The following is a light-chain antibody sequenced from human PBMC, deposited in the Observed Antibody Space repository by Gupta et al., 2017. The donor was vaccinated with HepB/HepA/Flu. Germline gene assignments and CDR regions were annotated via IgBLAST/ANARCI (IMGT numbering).Light chain of an antibody. Sequence: DIVLTQSPGTLSLSPGERATLSCRASQRVSSSYLAWYQQKPGQAPRLLIYGASSRASGIPDRFSGGGSGTDFTLTISRLEPEDFAVYYCQQYGSSSFTFGPGTKVDVK. CDR1: QRVSSSY. V-gene: IGKV3-20*01. CDR3: QQYGSSSFT. J-gene: IGKJ3*01. CDR2: GAS.